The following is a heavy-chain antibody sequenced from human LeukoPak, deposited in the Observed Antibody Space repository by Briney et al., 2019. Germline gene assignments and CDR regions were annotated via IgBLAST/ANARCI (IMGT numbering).Heavy chain of an antibody. D-gene: IGHD3-10*01. CDR1: GYTFTSYD. V-gene: IGHV1-8*01. Sequence: GASVKVSCKASGYTFTSYDINWVRQATGQGLEWMGWMNPNSGNTGYAQKFQGRVTMTRNASISTAYMELRSLRSEDTAVYYCASGYYGSGSYRGYWFDPWGQGTLVTVSS. CDR2: MNPNSGNT. CDR3: ASGYYGSGSYRGYWFDP. J-gene: IGHJ5*02.